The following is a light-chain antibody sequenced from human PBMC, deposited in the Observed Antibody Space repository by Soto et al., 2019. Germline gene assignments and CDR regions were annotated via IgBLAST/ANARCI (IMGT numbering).Light chain of an antibody. J-gene: IGLJ1*01. Sequence: QSALTQPASVSGSPGQSITISCTGTSSDVGNYNLVSWYQHDPGKAPKLLIYEGSKRPSGVSDRFSGSKSGNTASLTISGLQAEDEADYYCCSYASRSTYVFGTGTKLTVL. CDR2: EGS. CDR3: CSYASRSTYV. V-gene: IGLV2-23*01. CDR1: SSDVGNYNL.